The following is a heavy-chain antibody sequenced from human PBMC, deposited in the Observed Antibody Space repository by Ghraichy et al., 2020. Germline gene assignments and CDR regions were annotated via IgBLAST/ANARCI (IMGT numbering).Heavy chain of an antibody. CDR2: IKSDGSGT. CDR1: GFTITNDW. J-gene: IGHJ6*02. CDR3: ARDRHYAMDV. Sequence: GSLRLSCAVSGFTITNDWMHWVRQAPGKGLVWVSHIKSDGSGTTYADSVKGRFTISRDNAKNTLFLQMNSLRAEDTAVYYCARDRHYAMDVWGPGTTVTVSS. V-gene: IGHV3-74*01.